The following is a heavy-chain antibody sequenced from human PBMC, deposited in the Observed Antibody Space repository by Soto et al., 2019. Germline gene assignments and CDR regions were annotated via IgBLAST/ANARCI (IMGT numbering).Heavy chain of an antibody. D-gene: IGHD6-6*01. V-gene: IGHV3-48*01. J-gene: IGHJ4*02. Sequence: EVQLVESGGGLVQPGGSLRLSCAASGFTFSSCSMNWVRQAPGKGLEWVSYISSSSSTIYYADSVKGRFTISRDNAKNSLYLQMNSLRAEDTAVYYCARDLYRSSSGLGGYWGQGTLVTVSS. CDR3: ARDLYRSSSGLGGY. CDR1: GFTFSSCS. CDR2: ISSSSSTI.